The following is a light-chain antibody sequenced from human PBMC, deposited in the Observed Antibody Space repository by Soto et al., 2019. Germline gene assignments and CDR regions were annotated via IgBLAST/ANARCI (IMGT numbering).Light chain of an antibody. Sequence: DIPLTQSHHTLSASLLDIVTIXCWASQSISSWLAWYQQKPGKAPKLLIYDASSLESGVPSRFSGSGSGTEFTLTISSLQPDDFATYYCQQYNSYSWTFGQGTKV. CDR3: QQYNSYSWT. J-gene: IGKJ1*01. CDR2: DAS. V-gene: IGKV1-5*01. CDR1: QSISSW.